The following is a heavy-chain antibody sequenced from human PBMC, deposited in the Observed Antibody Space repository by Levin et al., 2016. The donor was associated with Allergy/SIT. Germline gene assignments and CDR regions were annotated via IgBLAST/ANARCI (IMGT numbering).Heavy chain of an antibody. V-gene: IGHV3-64D*06. CDR3: VKVVYDFWSALRE. CDR1: GFTLTTYW. Sequence: GESLKISCAASGFTLTTYWMHWVRQAPGKGLEYVSAISSNGGSTYYADSVKGRFTISRDNSKNTLYLQMSSLRAEDTAVYYCVKVVYDFWSALREWGQGTLVTVSS. CDR2: ISSNGGST. J-gene: IGHJ4*02. D-gene: IGHD3-3*01.